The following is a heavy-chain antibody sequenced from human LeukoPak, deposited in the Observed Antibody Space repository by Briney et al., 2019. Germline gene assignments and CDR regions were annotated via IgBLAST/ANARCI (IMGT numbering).Heavy chain of an antibody. Sequence: GGSLRLSFAASGFTFSNHWMHWVRQAPGKGLMWVSRINRGGSRTDYADSMKGRFTISRDDAKNTLYLQLNSLRAEDTAVYYCVGTIAYRGSEYWGQGALVTVSS. D-gene: IGHD2-21*01. CDR2: INRGGSRT. CDR1: GFTFSNHW. J-gene: IGHJ4*02. CDR3: VGTIAYRGSEY. V-gene: IGHV3-74*01.